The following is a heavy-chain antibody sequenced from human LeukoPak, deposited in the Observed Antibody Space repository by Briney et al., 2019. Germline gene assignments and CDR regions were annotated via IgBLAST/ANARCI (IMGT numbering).Heavy chain of an antibody. D-gene: IGHD5-12*01. CDR3: ARSVSAYAGRGWFDP. J-gene: IGHJ5*02. V-gene: IGHV4-39*06. CDR2: MYYTGTR. CDR1: GGSIRSLGYS. Sequence: SETLSLTCSVSGGSIRSLGYSWGWIRQPPGKGLEWIASMYYTGTRYYNPSLKSRVTMSVDTSKNQFALNLTSVTAADTAVFYCARSVSAYAGRGWFDPWGQGTLVTVSS.